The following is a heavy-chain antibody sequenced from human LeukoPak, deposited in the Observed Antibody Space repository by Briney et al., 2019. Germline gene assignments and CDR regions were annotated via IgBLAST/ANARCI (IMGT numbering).Heavy chain of an antibody. CDR2: IIPIFGTA. D-gene: IGHD1-1*01. CDR1: GGTFSSYA. CDR3: ARGTSARYNWNDKGAALDP. J-gene: IGHJ5*02. V-gene: IGHV1-69*13. Sequence: ASVKVSCKASGGTFSSYAISWVRQAPGQGLEWMGGIIPIFGTANYAQKFQGRVTITADESTSTAYMELSSLRSEDTAVYYCARGTSARYNWNDKGAALDPWGQGTLVTVSS.